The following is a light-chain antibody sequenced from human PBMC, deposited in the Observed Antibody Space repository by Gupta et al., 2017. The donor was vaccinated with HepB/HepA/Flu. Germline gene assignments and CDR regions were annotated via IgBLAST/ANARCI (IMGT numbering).Light chain of an antibody. J-gene: IGLJ7*01. CDR1: DIGSKS. CDR3: QVWDSSGDRAV. CDR2: FDS. V-gene: IGLV3-21*04. Sequence: SYVLTPTPSVSVAPGKTARLSCGGNDIGSKSVHWYQEKPGQAPVVVIYFDSDRPSGIPERFSGSNSGNTATLTISRVEAGDEADYCCQVWDSSGDRAVFGGGTQLTVL.